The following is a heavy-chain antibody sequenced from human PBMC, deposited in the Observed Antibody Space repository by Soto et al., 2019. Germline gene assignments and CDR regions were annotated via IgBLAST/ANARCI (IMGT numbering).Heavy chain of an antibody. J-gene: IGHJ6*02. CDR3: ARDRGGYDRLYYYHGMDV. V-gene: IGHV3-11*06. CDR2: ISSSSGST. D-gene: IGHD5-12*01. Sequence: GGSLRLSCAASGFTFSDYYMSWMLQAQGKGLEYISYISSSSGSTNYADSVKGRLTISRDNAKNSRYLQMSSLRAEDTAVYYCARDRGGYDRLYYYHGMDVWGQGTTVTVSS. CDR1: GFTFSDYY.